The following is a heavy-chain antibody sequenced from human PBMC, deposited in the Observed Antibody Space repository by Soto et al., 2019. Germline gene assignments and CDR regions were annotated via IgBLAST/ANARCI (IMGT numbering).Heavy chain of an antibody. CDR2: IYWDDDK. CDR1: GFSLSTSGVG. V-gene: IGHV2-5*02. J-gene: IGHJ4*02. Sequence: QITLKESGPTLVKPTQTLTLTCTFSGFSLSTSGVGVGWIRQPPGKALEWLALIYWDDDKRYSPSLKSRLTIPKDTSKNQVVLTMTNMDPVDTATYYCAHSPDYDFYSARYYFVYWGQGTLVTVSS. D-gene: IGHD3-3*01. CDR3: AHSPDYDFYSARYYFVY.